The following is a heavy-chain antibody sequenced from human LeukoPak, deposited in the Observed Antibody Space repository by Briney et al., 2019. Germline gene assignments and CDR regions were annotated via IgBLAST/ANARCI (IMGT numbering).Heavy chain of an antibody. J-gene: IGHJ4*02. CDR1: GYTFTGYY. Sequence: ASVKVSCKASGYTFTGYYMHWVRQAPGQGLEWMGWINPNSGDTNYAQKFQGRVTMTRDTSISTAYMELSRLRSDDTAVYYCARDLPHWDEGATDYWGQGTLVTVSS. CDR3: ARDLPHWDEGATDY. CDR2: INPNSGDT. D-gene: IGHD1-26*01. V-gene: IGHV1-2*02.